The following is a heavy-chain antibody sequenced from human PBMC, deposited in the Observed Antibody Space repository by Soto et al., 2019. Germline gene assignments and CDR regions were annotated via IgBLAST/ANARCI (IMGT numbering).Heavy chain of an antibody. CDR2: ISDDGSMT. CDR1: GFTFSSHW. J-gene: IGHJ4*02. Sequence: GGSLRLSCAASGFTFSSHWMHWVRHVPGNGPEWISRISDDGSMTHYADSVRGRFTISRDNAKETLFLQMNSLRVDDTAVYYCARLAAAGQRPTDYWGQGVLVTVSS. V-gene: IGHV3-74*01. CDR3: ARLAAAGQRPTDY. D-gene: IGHD6-13*01.